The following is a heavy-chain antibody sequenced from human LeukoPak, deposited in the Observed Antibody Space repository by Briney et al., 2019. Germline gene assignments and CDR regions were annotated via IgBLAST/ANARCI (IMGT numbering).Heavy chain of an antibody. J-gene: IGHJ4*02. CDR3: ARVKSVYYDSSGYYRKSPYFDY. D-gene: IGHD3-22*01. CDR2: ISNSGST. CDR1: SDSISDYY. V-gene: IGHV4-59*01. Sequence: SETLSLTCTVSSDSISDYYWSWIRQPPGKGLEWVGYISNSGSTNYNPSLKSRVTISVLTSKKQFSLKLSSVTAADTAVYYCARVKSVYYDSSGYYRKSPYFDYWGQGTLVTVSS.